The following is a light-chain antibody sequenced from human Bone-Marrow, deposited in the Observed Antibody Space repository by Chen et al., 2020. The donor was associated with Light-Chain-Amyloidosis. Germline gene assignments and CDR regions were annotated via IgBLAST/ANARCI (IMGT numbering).Light chain of an antibody. V-gene: IGLV3-21*02. J-gene: IGLJ3*02. CDR2: DDS. CDR1: NIGSTS. Sequence: SYVLTQPSPVPVAPGQTATLACGGNNIGSTSVHWYQQTPGQAPLLVVYDDSDRPSGIPERLSGSNSGNTATLTISRVEAGDEADYYCQVWDRSSDRPVFGGGTKLTVL. CDR3: QVWDRSSDRPV.